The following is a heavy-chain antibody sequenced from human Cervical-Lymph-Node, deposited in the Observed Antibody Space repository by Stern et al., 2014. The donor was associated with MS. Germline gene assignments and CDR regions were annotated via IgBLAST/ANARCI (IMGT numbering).Heavy chain of an antibody. D-gene: IGHD6-19*01. J-gene: IGHJ4*02. CDR2: IIPMFGSV. CDR3: AIRLGYSSGWYRLDY. CDR1: RGTFDRLS. Sequence: VQLVESGTEVEKPGSSVRVSCKASRGTFDRLSIAWVRQAPGQGLEWVGGIIPMFGSVHYTETFPGRVNITADESTTTPSMDMSSLSSEDAAIYFCAIRLGYSSGWYRLDYWGQGTLVSVAS. V-gene: IGHV1-69*01.